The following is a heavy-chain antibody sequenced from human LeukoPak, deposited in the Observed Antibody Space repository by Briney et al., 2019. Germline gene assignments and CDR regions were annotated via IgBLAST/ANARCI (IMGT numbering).Heavy chain of an antibody. J-gene: IGHJ4*02. CDR3: AKDGSYKYSEASNFDS. CDR2: ISGTRDRT. Sequence: GGSLRLSCAASGFTFSSYAMNWVRQAPGKGLEWVSVISGTRDRTYYADSVRGRYTISRDNSKNTVYLQMNSLRVEDTAVYYCAKDGSYKYSEASNFDSWGQGTLVTVSA. D-gene: IGHD6-6*01. CDR1: GFTFSSYA. V-gene: IGHV3-23*01.